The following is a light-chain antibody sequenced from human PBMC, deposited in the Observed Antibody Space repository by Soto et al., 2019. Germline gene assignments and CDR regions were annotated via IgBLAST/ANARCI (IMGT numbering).Light chain of an antibody. V-gene: IGLV2-14*01. Sequence: QSVLTQPASVSGSPGQSITISCTGTSSDVGGYHYVSWYQQLPGKAPKLMIYEVTKRPSGVSNRFSGSKSDNTASLTISGLQGEDEADYYCSAYTTRSAVFGTGTKLTVL. CDR1: SSDVGGYHY. J-gene: IGLJ1*01. CDR3: SAYTTRSAV. CDR2: EVT.